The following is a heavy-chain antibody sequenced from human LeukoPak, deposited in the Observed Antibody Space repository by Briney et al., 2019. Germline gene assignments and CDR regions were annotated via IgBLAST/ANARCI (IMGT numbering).Heavy chain of an antibody. V-gene: IGHV3-23*01. CDR1: GFTFSSYA. D-gene: IGHD4-17*01. J-gene: IGHJ3*02. CDR3: AKSAYGDYTASGAFDI. CDR2: ISGSGGST. Sequence: GGSLRLSCAASGFTFSSYAMSWVRQAPGKGLEWVSAISGSGGSTYYADSVKGRFTISRDNSKNTLYLQMNSLRAEDTAVYYCAKSAYGDYTASGAFDIWGQGTMVTVSS.